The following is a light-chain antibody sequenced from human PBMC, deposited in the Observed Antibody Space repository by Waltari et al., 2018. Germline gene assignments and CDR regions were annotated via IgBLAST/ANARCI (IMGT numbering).Light chain of an antibody. CDR3: QQANIFPFS. CDR1: QDISSW. CDR2: AAS. J-gene: IGKJ4*01. V-gene: IGKV1D-12*01. Sequence: DIQMTQSPSSVSASVGDRVTITCRASQDISSWLAWYQQKPGKAPELLIYAASSLQSGVPSRFSGSGSGTDFTLTISSLQPEDFSTYYCQQANIFPFSLGGGTKVEIK.